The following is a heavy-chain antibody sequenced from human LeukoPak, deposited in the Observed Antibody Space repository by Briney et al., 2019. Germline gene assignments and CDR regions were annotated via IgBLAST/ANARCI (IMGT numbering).Heavy chain of an antibody. V-gene: IGHV1-46*01. Sequence: ASVKVSCKASGYTFTSYHMHWVRQAPGQGLESMGIINPSGGSTSYAQKFQGRVTMTRDTSTSTVYMEVSSLRSDDTAVYYCARDLKYYYGSGSYYHIDYWGQGTLVTVSS. CDR3: ARDLKYYYGSGSYYHIDY. CDR1: GYTFTSYH. CDR2: INPSGGST. D-gene: IGHD3-10*01. J-gene: IGHJ4*02.